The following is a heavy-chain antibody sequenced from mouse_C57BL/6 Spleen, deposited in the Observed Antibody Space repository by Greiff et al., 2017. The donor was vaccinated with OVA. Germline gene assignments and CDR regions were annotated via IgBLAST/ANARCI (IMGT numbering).Heavy chain of an antibody. D-gene: IGHD2-4*01. J-gene: IGHJ2*01. V-gene: IGHV5-6*01. CDR1: GFTFSSYG. CDR2: ISSGGSYT. CDR3: ARQFYDYDLDY. Sequence: EVQGVESGGDLVKPGGSLKLSCAASGFTFSSYGMSWVRQTPDKRLEWVATISSGGSYTYYPDSVKGRFTISRDNAKNTLYLQMSSLKSEDTAMYYRARQFYDYDLDYWGQGTTLTVSS.